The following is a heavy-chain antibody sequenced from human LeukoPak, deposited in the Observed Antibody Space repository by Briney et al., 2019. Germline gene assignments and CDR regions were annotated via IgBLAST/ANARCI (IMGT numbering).Heavy chain of an antibody. D-gene: IGHD4-17*01. Sequence: GGSLRLSCAASGFTFSSYAMHWVRQAPGKGLEWVAVISYDGSNKYYADSVKGRFTISRDNSKNTLYLQMNSLRAEDTAVYYCARDIGDYGLDYWGQGTLVTVSS. CDR2: ISYDGSNK. J-gene: IGHJ4*02. CDR1: GFTFSSYA. CDR3: ARDIGDYGLDY. V-gene: IGHV3-30-3*01.